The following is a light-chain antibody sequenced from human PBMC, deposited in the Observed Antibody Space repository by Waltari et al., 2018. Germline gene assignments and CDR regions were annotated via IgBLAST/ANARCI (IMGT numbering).Light chain of an antibody. CDR3: QQYYSTPRA. CDR2: WAS. J-gene: IGKJ1*01. Sequence: DIVMIQSPDSLAVSLGERATNNCKASQSVLYSSNSKNYLAWYQQKPGQPPKLLIYWASTRESGVPDRFSGSGSGTDFTLTITSLQAEDVAVYYCQQYYSTPRAFGQGTKVEIK. CDR1: QSVLYSSNSKNY. V-gene: IGKV4-1*01.